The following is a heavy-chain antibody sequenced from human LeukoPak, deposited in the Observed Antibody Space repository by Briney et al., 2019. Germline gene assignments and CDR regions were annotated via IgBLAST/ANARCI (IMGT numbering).Heavy chain of an antibody. CDR3: ASDRRSDSSGYAFDI. Sequence: AGGSLRLSCAASGFTFSSYEMNWVRQAPGKGLEWVSYISSSGSTIYYADSVKGRFTISRDNAKNSLYLQMNSLGAEDTAFYYCASDRRSDSSGYAFDIWGQGTMVTVSS. D-gene: IGHD3-22*01. J-gene: IGHJ3*02. CDR1: GFTFSSYE. CDR2: ISSSGSTI. V-gene: IGHV3-48*03.